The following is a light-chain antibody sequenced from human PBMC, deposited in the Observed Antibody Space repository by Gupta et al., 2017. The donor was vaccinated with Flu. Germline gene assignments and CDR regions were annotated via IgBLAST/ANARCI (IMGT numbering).Light chain of an antibody. J-gene: IGKJ2*01. CDR1: QSVRPS. V-gene: IGKV3-11*01. CDR3: QQHSDLPMYT. Sequence: EVVLTQSPATLSLSPGERAVLSCRASQSVRPSLAWYQQKPGQAPRLLMYDASRRVAGIPARFSGSGSGTDFTLTISTLEPEDFAVYYCQQHSDLPMYTFGQGTKLEIK. CDR2: DAS.